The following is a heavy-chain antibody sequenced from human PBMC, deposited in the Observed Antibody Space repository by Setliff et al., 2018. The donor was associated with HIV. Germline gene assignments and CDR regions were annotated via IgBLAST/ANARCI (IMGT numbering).Heavy chain of an antibody. D-gene: IGHD6-19*01. CDR3: ATLQSSGWPHGIEY. CDR2: IYYDGST. V-gene: IGHV4-39*01. Sequence: SETLSLTCTVSGGSINKNDYWWGWIRQPPGKGLEWIGSIYYDGSTYYKSSLKNRVTISVDTSKNHFSLKVNFVTAADTAVYYCATLQSSGWPHGIEYWGQGTLVTVSS. J-gene: IGHJ4*02. CDR1: GGSINKNDYW.